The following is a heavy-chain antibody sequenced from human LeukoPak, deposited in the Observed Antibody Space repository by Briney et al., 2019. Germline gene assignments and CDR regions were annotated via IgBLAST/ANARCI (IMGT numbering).Heavy chain of an antibody. V-gene: IGHV1-46*01. CDR2: IYPSGGTT. D-gene: IGHD2-2*01. CDR3: ARSRIVLGPAPIDH. Sequence: ASVKVSCKASGYTFTSYYIHWVRQAPGQGLEGMGIIYPSGGTTTYAQKFQGRVNMTRDMSTSTVYMELSRLRSEDTAVYYCARSRIVLGPAPIDHWGQGTLVTVSS. J-gene: IGHJ4*02. CDR1: GYTFTSYY.